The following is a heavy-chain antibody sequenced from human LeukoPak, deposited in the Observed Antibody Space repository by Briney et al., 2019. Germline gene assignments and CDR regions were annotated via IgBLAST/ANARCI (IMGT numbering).Heavy chain of an antibody. D-gene: IGHD1-26*01. V-gene: IGHV1-8*01. Sequence: ASVKVSCKASGYTFTSYDINWVRQATGQGLEWMGWMNPNSGNTGYAQKFQGRVTMTRNTSISTAYMELSSLRSEDTAVYYCAKDTGLVGATRYYFDYWGQGTLVTVSS. CDR3: AKDTGLVGATRYYFDY. CDR1: GYTFTSYD. CDR2: MNPNSGNT. J-gene: IGHJ4*02.